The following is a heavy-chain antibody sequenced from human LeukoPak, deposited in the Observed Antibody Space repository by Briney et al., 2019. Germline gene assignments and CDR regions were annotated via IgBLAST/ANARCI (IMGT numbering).Heavy chain of an antibody. Sequence: SETLSLTCAVYGGSFSDYYWSWIRQPPGEGLEWIGEINHSGSTYYNPSLKSRVTISVDTSKNQFSLKLSSVTAADTAVYYCARDLSTVTFKWFDPWGQGTLVTVSS. V-gene: IGHV4-34*01. CDR3: ARDLSTVTFKWFDP. CDR2: INHSGST. J-gene: IGHJ5*02. D-gene: IGHD4-17*01. CDR1: GGSFSDYY.